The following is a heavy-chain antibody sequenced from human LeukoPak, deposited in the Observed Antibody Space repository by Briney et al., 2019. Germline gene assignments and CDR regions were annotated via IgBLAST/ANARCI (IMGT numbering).Heavy chain of an antibody. CDR3: AGYGPSYDAFDI. J-gene: IGHJ3*02. CDR2: ISGGGAGT. V-gene: IGHV3-23*01. Sequence: GGSLRLSCAASGLSFSFYAMSWVRQAPGKGLEWVSSISGGGAGTYYADSVRGRFTISRDNSKNTLYLQMNSLRAEDTAVYYCAGYGPSYDAFDIWGQGTMVTVSS. D-gene: IGHD5-18*01. CDR1: GLSFSFYA.